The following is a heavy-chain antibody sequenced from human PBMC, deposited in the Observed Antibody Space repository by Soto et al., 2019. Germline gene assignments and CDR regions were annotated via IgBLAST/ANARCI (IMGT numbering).Heavy chain of an antibody. Sequence: PGGSLRLSCASCGFSFSTYAISWVRQAPWKGLEWVSLVTGSGVSTYYADSVKGRFTISRDNSKNTLYLQLNSLRVEDTAEYYCAKESRYCTPPRCRFDFLGQLTLVTACS. D-gene: IGHD2-8*01. CDR3: AKESRYCTPPRCRFDF. CDR2: VTGSGVST. V-gene: IGHV3-23*01. J-gene: IGHJ4*02. CDR1: GFSFSTYA.